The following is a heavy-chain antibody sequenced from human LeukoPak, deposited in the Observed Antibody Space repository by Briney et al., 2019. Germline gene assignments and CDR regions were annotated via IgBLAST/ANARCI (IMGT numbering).Heavy chain of an antibody. D-gene: IGHD3-10*01. Sequence: SQTLSLTCAISGDSVSSNSTAWNWIRQSPSRGLEWLGRTYYRSKWYNDYAVSVKSRITINADTSKNQFSLQLNSVTPEDTAVYYCTRVYYGSGRSYNYYYMDVWGKGTTVTISS. CDR1: GDSVSSNSTA. CDR2: TYYRSKWYN. J-gene: IGHJ6*03. V-gene: IGHV6-1*01. CDR3: TRVYYGSGRSYNYYYMDV.